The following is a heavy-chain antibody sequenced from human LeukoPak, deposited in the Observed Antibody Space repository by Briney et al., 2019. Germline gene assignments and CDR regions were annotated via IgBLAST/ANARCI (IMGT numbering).Heavy chain of an antibody. V-gene: IGHV1-69*04. CDR2: IIPILGIA. Sequence: SVKVSCKASGGTFSSYAISWVRQAPGQGLEWMGRIIPILGIANYAQKFQGRVTITADKSTSTAYMELSSLRSEGTAVYYCARVYPIAVAGRGIDAFDIWGQGTMVTVSS. CDR3: ARVYPIAVAGRGIDAFDI. J-gene: IGHJ3*02. CDR1: GGTFSSYA. D-gene: IGHD6-19*01.